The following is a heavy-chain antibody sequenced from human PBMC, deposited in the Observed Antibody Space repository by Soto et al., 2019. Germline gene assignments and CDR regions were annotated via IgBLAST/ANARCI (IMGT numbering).Heavy chain of an antibody. Sequence: QVQLVQSGAEVKKPGSSVKVSCKASGGTFSSYAISWVRQAPGQGLEWMGGIIPIFGTANYAQKFQGRVTITADESTSTADMELSSLRSEDTAVYYCARDRGDGGSGLYYYYGMDVWGQGTTVTVSS. V-gene: IGHV1-69*12. CDR3: ARDRGDGGSGLYYYYGMDV. J-gene: IGHJ6*02. D-gene: IGHD3-10*01. CDR1: GGTFSSYA. CDR2: IIPIFGTA.